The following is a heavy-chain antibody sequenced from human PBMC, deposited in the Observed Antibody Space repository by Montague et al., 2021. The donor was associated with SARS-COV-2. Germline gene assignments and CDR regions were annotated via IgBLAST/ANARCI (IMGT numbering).Heavy chain of an antibody. J-gene: IGHJ4*01. Sequence: SLRLSCAASGFTFSLYRMRWVRHTPGKGLEWVAIIEQDERQQYYGDSVKGRFIISRDNAKNSLYLQMNRLRAEDTAVYYCARYDITYVFDHWGHGTQVVVSS. CDR3: ARYDITYVFDH. D-gene: IGHD3-22*01. CDR2: IEQDERQQ. CDR1: GFTFSLYR. V-gene: IGHV3-7*03.